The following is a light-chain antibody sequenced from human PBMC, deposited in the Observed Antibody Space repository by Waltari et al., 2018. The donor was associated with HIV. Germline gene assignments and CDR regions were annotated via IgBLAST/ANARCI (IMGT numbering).Light chain of an antibody. CDR1: TSTIGCTS. CDR2: KNS. V-gene: IGLV1-47*01. Sequence: QSVLTQPPSASGTPGPRANISCFGSTSTIGCTSAYCYQQLPGRAPTLLIYKNSQRPSGVPDRFSGSKSGTSASLAISGLRSEDEADYYCAAWYDRLNLVFGGGTKLTVL. CDR3: AAWYDRLNLV. J-gene: IGLJ2*01.